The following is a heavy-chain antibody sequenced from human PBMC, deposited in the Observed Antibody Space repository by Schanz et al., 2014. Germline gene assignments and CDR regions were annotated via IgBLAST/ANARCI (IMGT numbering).Heavy chain of an antibody. J-gene: IGHJ3*02. Sequence: EVQLVQSGGGLVQPGGSLRLSCAASGFTFSSHWMHWVRQDPGKGLVWVARINSVGSNTDYADSVTGRFTISRDNAKNTLYLQMNTLRAEDTAVYYCAKGRFGELRAFDIWGQGTMXTVSS. CDR2: INSVGSNT. D-gene: IGHD3-10*01. CDR3: AKGRFGELRAFDI. V-gene: IGHV3-74*01. CDR1: GFTFSSHW.